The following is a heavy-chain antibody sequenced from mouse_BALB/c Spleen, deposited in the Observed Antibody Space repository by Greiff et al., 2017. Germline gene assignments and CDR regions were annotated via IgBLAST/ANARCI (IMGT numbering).Heavy chain of an antibody. CDR2: IWAGGST. Sequence: VKLQESGPGLVAPSQSLSITCTVSGFSLTSYGVHWVRQPPGKGLEWLGVIWAGGSTNYNSALMSRLSISKDNSKSQVFLKMNSLQTDDTAMYYCARDRDGNYPFAYWGQGTLVTVSA. CDR3: ARDRDGNYPFAY. V-gene: IGHV2-9*02. J-gene: IGHJ3*01. D-gene: IGHD2-1*01. CDR1: GFSLTSYG.